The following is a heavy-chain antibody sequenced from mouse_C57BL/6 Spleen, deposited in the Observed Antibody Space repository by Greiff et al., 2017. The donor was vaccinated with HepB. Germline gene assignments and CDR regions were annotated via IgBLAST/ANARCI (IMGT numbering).Heavy chain of an antibody. Sequence: QVQLKQPGAELVKPGASVKVSCKASGYTFTSYWMHWVKQRPGQGLEWIGRIHPSDSDTNYNQKFKGKATLTVDKSSSTAYMQLSSLTSEDSAVYYCAIPYYGNYVDWFAYWGQGTLVTVSA. CDR3: AIPYYGNYVDWFAY. D-gene: IGHD2-1*01. V-gene: IGHV1-74*01. CDR2: IHPSDSDT. CDR1: GYTFTSYW. J-gene: IGHJ3*01.